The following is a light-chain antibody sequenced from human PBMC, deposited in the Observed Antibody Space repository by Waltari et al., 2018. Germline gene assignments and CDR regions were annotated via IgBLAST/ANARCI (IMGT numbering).Light chain of an antibody. J-gene: IGLJ2*01. V-gene: IGLV1-47*02. CDR2: TND. Sequence: QSVLTQPPSASATPGQRVTISCSGSSSNIGRSYVYWYQKFPGTAPKLLIYTNDQRPSGGPDRFSGSKSGTAASLAISGLRSEDEADYYCAAWDDSLSGHVVFGGGTKLTVL. CDR3: AAWDDSLSGHVV. CDR1: SSNIGRSY.